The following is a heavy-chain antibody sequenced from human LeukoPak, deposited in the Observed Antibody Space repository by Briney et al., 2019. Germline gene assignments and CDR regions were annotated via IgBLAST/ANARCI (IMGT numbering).Heavy chain of an antibody. J-gene: IGHJ2*01. D-gene: IGHD3-10*01. CDR1: GFTFDDYG. CDR3: ARGGGSGSSLVVWYFDV. V-gene: IGHV3-20*04. CDR2: INWNGGST. Sequence: GGSLRLSCAASGFTFDDYGMSWVRQAPGKGLEWVSGINWNGGSTGYADSVKGRFTISRDNAKNSLYLQMNSLRAEDTALYYCARGGGSGSSLVVWYFDVWGRGTLVTVSS.